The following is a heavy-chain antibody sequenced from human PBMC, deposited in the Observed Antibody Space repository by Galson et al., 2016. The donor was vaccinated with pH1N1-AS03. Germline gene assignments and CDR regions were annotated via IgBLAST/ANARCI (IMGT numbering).Heavy chain of an antibody. J-gene: IGHJ4*02. Sequence: SVKVSCKASGYTFSNYAIHWIRQAPGQRLEWMGWIGLDDGGTLYSPEFQDRVTLSRVRSANTVYMDLSGLKSDDMAVYYCTREAWGTGIFDYRGQGTLVTVSS. CDR2: IGLDDGGT. D-gene: IGHD1-1*01. CDR1: GYTFSNYA. CDR3: TREAWGTGIFDY. V-gene: IGHV1-3*03.